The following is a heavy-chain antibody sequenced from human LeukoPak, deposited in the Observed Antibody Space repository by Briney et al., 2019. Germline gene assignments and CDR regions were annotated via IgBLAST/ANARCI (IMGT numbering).Heavy chain of an antibody. CDR2: IKQDGSEK. CDR1: GFTFSSYW. J-gene: IGHJ4*02. V-gene: IGHV3-7*01. D-gene: IGHD4-17*01. CDR3: ARVDYGDYTGEDY. Sequence: PGGSLRLSCAASGFTFSSYWMSWVRQAPGKGLEWVANIKQDGSEKYYVDSVKGRFTISRDNAKNSLYLQMNSLRAEDTAVYYCARVDYGDYTGEDYWGQGTLVTVSS.